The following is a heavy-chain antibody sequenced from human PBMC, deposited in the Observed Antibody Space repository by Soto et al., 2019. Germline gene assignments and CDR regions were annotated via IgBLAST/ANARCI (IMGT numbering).Heavy chain of an antibody. V-gene: IGHV3-30*18. J-gene: IGHJ4*02. CDR3: AKEQSSGYYRVVDY. Sequence: QVQVVESGGGVVQPGRSLRLSCAASGFTLSSCGMHWVHQAPGKGLEWVGVITYDGGSEHYADFVKGRFTISRDSSENTVYLQMNSLRVEDSAVYYCAKEQSSGYYRVVDYWGQGTLVTVSS. CDR1: GFTLSSCG. CDR2: ITYDGGSE. D-gene: IGHD6-19*01.